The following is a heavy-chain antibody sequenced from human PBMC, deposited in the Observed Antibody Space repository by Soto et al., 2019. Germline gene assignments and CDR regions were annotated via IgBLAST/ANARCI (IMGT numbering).Heavy chain of an antibody. CDR3: ARPRRSTYYDLWSGYSTRYNWFDP. V-gene: IGHV1-8*01. CDR2: MNPNSGNT. D-gene: IGHD3-3*01. CDR1: GYTFTSYD. J-gene: IGHJ5*02. Sequence: ASVKVSCKASGYTFTSYDINWVRQAAGQGXEWMGWMNPNSGNTGYAQKFQGRVTMTRNTSISTAYMELSSLRSEDTAVYYCARPRRSTYYDLWSGYSTRYNWFDPWGQGPLVTVSS.